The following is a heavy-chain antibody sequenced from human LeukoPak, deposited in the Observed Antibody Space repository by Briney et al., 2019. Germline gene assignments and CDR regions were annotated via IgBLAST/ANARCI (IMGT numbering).Heavy chain of an antibody. J-gene: IGHJ5*02. D-gene: IGHD6-19*01. CDR3: ARAAAETGAFRDNWFDP. V-gene: IGHV3-30*03. CDR2: ISNDGINK. CDR1: GFTLSSSG. Sequence: PGGSLRLSCAASGFTLSSSGIHWVRQAPGKGLEWLAAISNDGINKYFADSVKGRFTISRDNSRNTVSLQLNSLRAEDTAVYYCARAAAETGAFRDNWFDPWGQGTLVTVSS.